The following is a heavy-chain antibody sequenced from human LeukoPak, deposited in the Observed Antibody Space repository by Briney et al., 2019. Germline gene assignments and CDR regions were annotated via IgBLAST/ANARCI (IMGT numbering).Heavy chain of an antibody. V-gene: IGHV1-8*01. D-gene: IGHD2-2*01. J-gene: IGHJ4*02. CDR3: ARWINCSSTSCYPFLDY. Sequence: ASVKVSCKASGYTFTSYDINWVRQATGQGLAWMGWMNPNSGNTGYAQKFQGRVTMTRNTSISTAYMELSSLRSEDTAVYYCARWINCSSTSCYPFLDYWGQGTLVTVSS. CDR1: GYTFTSYD. CDR2: MNPNSGNT.